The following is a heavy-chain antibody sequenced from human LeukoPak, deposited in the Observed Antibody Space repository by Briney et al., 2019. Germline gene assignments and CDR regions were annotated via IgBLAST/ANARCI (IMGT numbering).Heavy chain of an antibody. CDR2: IYHSGST. CDR1: GGSISSSNW. Sequence: SGTLSLTCAVSGGSISSSNWWRWVRQPPGKGLEWIGEIYHSGSTNYNPSLKGRVPLSVDKSKNQFALKLSSVTAPDPAVDYLARDGNESYFDLWGRSTLVTVSS. J-gene: IGHJ2*01. V-gene: IGHV4-4*02. CDR3: ARDGNESYFDL.